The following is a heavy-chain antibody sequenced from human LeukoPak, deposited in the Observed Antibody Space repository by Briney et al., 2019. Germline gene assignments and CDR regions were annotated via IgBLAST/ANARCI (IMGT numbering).Heavy chain of an antibody. J-gene: IGHJ3*02. D-gene: IGHD1-26*01. CDR1: GFTFSDYP. Sequence: GGSLRLSCAVSGFTFSDYPTNWVSQAPGKGLEWVAPIRRSSITISYADSVKGRFTISRDNAKNSLYLQMNSLRDEDTAVYYCARDSAFAFDIWGQGTMVTVSS. CDR3: ARDSAFAFDI. V-gene: IGHV3-48*02. CDR2: IRRSSITI.